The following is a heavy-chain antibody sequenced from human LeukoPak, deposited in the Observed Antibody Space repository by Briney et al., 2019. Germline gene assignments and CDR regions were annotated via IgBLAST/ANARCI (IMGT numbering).Heavy chain of an antibody. CDR2: IKQDESEI. CDR3: VRDKLTGASRLDY. CDR1: GFTFGDYA. J-gene: IGHJ4*02. V-gene: IGHV3-7*03. D-gene: IGHD7-27*01. Sequence: PGGSLRLSCTASGFTFGDYAMSWFRQAPGKGLEWVANIKQDESEIYYVDSVKGRFTISRDNAKNSLYLQMNSLRAEDTAVYYCVRDKLTGASRLDYWGQGTLLTVSS.